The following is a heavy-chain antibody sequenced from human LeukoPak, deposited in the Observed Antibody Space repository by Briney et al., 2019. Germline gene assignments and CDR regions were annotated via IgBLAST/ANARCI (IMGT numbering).Heavy chain of an antibody. CDR3: ARDPNYYDSSGYYYDY. CDR2: IYSGGST. CDR1: GFTVSSNY. Sequence: PGGSLRLSCAASGFTVSSNYMSWVRQAPGKGLEWVSVIYSGGSTYYADSVKGRFTISRDNSKSTLYIQMNSLRAEDTAVYYCARDPNYYDSSGYYYDYWGQGTLVTVSS. J-gene: IGHJ4*02. D-gene: IGHD3-22*01. V-gene: IGHV3-53*01.